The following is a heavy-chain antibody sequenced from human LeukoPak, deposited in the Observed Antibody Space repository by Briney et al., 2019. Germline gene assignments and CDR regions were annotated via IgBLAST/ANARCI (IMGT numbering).Heavy chain of an antibody. D-gene: IGHD4/OR15-4a*01. Sequence: ASLKVSCTASGYVFRNFGTSWVRQAPGQGLEWMGWINAYNGYKHSAQKFQGRLTLTTDTSTSTVYMELRGLTSDDTAVYYCARGPYPLTANAAFFQDWGQGSLVIVSS. V-gene: IGHV1-18*01. CDR2: INAYNGYK. CDR1: GYVFRNFG. J-gene: IGHJ1*01. CDR3: ARGPYPLTANAAFFQD.